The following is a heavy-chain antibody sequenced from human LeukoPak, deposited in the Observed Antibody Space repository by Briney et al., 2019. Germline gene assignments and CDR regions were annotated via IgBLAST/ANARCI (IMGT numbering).Heavy chain of an antibody. CDR3: AREYWGYCSSTSCYRAIYYYYYMDV. CDR1: GFTFSSYA. J-gene: IGHJ6*03. CDR2: ISYDGSNK. D-gene: IGHD2-2*02. V-gene: IGHV3-30-3*01. Sequence: GRSLRLSCAASGFTFSSYAMHWVRQAPGKGLEWVAVISYDGSNKYYADSVKGRFTISRDNSKNTLYLQMNSLRAEDTAVYYRAREYWGYCSSTSCYRAIYYYYYMDVWGKGTTVTVSS.